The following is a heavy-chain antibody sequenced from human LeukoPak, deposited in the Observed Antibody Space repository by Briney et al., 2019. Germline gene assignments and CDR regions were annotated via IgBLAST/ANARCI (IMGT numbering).Heavy chain of an antibody. V-gene: IGHV3-66*01. CDR1: GFTISTNY. Sequence: AGGSLRLSCAASGFTISTNYMSWVRQAPGKGLEWVSVIYVEGSTYYTDSVRGRFSISRDNSKNTLYLQMNNLRAEDTAIYYCARDFLNRQFDYWGQGTLVTVSS. CDR3: ARDFLNRQFDY. CDR2: IYVEGST. J-gene: IGHJ4*02.